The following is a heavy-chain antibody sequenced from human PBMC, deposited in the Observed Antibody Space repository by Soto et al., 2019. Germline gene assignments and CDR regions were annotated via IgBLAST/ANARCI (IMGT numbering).Heavy chain of an antibody. Sequence: QVQLQQWGAGLLKPSETLSLTCAVYGGSFSGYYWSWIRQPPGKGLEWIGEINHSGSTNYNPSLKSRVTISVDTSKNQFSLKLSSVPAADTAVYYCARAGGPADIVVVTAGGRSWFDPWGQGTLVTVSS. D-gene: IGHD2-21*02. J-gene: IGHJ5*02. CDR3: ARAGGPADIVVVTAGGRSWFDP. V-gene: IGHV4-34*01. CDR2: INHSGST. CDR1: GGSFSGYY.